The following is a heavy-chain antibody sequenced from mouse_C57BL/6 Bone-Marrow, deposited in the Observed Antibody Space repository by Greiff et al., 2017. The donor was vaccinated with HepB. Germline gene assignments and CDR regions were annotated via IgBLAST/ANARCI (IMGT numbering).Heavy chain of an antibody. V-gene: IGHV1-59*01. J-gene: IGHJ3*01. D-gene: IGHD2-3*01. CDR1: GYTFTSYW. Sequence: QVQLKQPGAELVRPGTSVKLSCKASGYTFTSYWMHWVKQRPGQGLEWIGVIDPSDSYTNYNQKFKGKATLTVDTSSSTAYMQLSSLTSEDSAVYYCARGGWLLPFAYWGQGTLVTVSA. CDR2: IDPSDSYT. CDR3: ARGGWLLPFAY.